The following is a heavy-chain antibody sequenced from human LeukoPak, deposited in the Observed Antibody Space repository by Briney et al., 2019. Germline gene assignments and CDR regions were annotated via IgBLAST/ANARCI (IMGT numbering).Heavy chain of an antibody. V-gene: IGHV4-30-4*01. CDR2: IYYSGST. CDR3: ASLEMDAFDI. Sequence: LEWIGYIYYSGSTYYNPSLKSRVTISVDTSKNQFSLKLSSVTAADTAVYYCASLEMDAFDIWGQGTMVTVSS. J-gene: IGHJ3*02. D-gene: IGHD5-24*01.